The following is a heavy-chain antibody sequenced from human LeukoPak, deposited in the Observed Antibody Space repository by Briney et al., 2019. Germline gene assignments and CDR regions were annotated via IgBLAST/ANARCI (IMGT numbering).Heavy chain of an antibody. V-gene: IGHV3-48*04. CDR1: GFTFNTYS. D-gene: IGHD3-16*01. J-gene: IGHJ4*02. CDR2: ISESSDTI. CDR3: ARGGADFDY. Sequence: PGGSLRLSCAASGFTFNTYSMNWVRQAPGKGLEWISYISESSDTIYYADSVKGRFTISRDNAKNSLYLQMNSLRAEDTAVYYCARGGADFDYWGQGTLVTVSS.